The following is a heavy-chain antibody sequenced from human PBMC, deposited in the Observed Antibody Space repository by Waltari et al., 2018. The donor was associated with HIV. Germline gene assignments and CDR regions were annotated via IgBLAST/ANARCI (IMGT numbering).Heavy chain of an antibody. J-gene: IGHJ4*01. CDR3: ASLAAGTEGYYFDY. Sequence: QVQLQESGTGLVKPSETLSLTCTVSGGSISSYYWSWIRQRAGRGLEWIGRFYTSDTRGNTNYHPSRKSRSTKAVDTATNPFSPSLSSVTAAATAAYYCASLAAGTEGYYFDYWGQGMLVTVSS. CDR1: GGSISSYY. CDR2: FYTSDTRGNT. V-gene: IGHV4-4*07. D-gene: IGHD6-13*01.